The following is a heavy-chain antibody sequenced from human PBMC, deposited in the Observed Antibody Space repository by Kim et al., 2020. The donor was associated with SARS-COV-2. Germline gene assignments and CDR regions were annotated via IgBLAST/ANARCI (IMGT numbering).Heavy chain of an antibody. J-gene: IGHJ3*02. CDR3: AREDDIAARQGTFDI. Sequence: VSVKSRITINPDTSKNQFSLQLNSVTPEDTAVYYCAREDDIAARQGTFDIWGQGTMVTVSS. V-gene: IGHV6-1*01. D-gene: IGHD6-6*01.